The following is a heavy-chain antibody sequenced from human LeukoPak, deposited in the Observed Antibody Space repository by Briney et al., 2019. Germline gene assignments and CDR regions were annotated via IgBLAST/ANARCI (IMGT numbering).Heavy chain of an antibody. Sequence: LSGGSLRLSCAASVFTVSTSAMSWVRQAPGKGRQWISSINGGDYSTYYADPVKGRFTIFRDSSKNILYLQMNSLRTDDTAMYYCATANPTPRGINFDSWGQGTLVTVSS. J-gene: IGHJ4*02. CDR1: VFTVSTSA. CDR2: INGGDYST. CDR3: ATANPTPRGINFDS. D-gene: IGHD3-10*01. V-gene: IGHV3-23*01.